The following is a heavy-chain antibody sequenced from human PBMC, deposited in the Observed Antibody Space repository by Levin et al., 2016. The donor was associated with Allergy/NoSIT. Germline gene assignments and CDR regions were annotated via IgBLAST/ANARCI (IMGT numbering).Heavy chain of an antibody. CDR3: VRDHDYTTITGPRFDC. Sequence: GGSLRLSCAASGFTFGIYLMTWVRQAPGKGLEWVANINQDGSEQRYVDSVKGRFTISRDNAKNSLFLQMNSLRAEDTAIYFCVRDHDYTTITGPRFDCWGQGTLVTVSS. V-gene: IGHV3-7*03. D-gene: IGHD1-20*01. J-gene: IGHJ4*02. CDR2: INQDGSEQ. CDR1: GFTFGIYL.